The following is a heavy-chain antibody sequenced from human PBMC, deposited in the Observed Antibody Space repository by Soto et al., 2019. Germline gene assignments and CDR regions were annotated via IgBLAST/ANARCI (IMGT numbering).Heavy chain of an antibody. CDR2: IYYSGST. V-gene: IGHV4-59*12. CDR3: ARELAEAARSLDF. D-gene: IGHD6-6*01. CDR1: GGSISSYY. Sequence: SETLSLTCTVSGGSISSYYWSWIRQPPGKGLEWIGYIYYSGSTNYNPSLKSRVTMSVDTSSKQFSLNMTSVTAADTAVYFCARELAEAARSLDFWGLGTLVTVSS. J-gene: IGHJ4*02.